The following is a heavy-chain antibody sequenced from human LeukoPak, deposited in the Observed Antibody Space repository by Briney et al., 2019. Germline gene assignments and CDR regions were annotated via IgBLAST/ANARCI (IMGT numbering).Heavy chain of an antibody. V-gene: IGHV4-34*01. CDR3: ARHGGNSLVYFDY. CDR1: GGSFSGYY. CDR2: INHSGST. J-gene: IGHJ4*02. Sequence: SETLSLTRAVYGGSFSGYYWSWIRQPPGKGLEWIGEINHSGSTNYNPSLKSRVTISVDTSKNQFSLKLSSVTAADTAMYYCARHGGNSLVYFDYWGQGTLVTVSS. D-gene: IGHD4-23*01.